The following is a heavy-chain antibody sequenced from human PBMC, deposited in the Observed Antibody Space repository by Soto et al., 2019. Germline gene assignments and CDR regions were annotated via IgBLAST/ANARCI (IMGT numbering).Heavy chain of an antibody. V-gene: IGHV4-30-4*01. CDR3: AREGGACGAPFDY. Sequence: QVQLQESGPGLVKPSQILSLTCTVSGGSISSGGYYWSWIRQPPGKGLEWIGYIFSSGNTYYNPSLKRRFSLSRDTSKNQCSLKLTAVTAADTAVYYCAREGGACGAPFDYWGQGTLVTVSS. CDR1: GGSISSGGYY. J-gene: IGHJ4*01. CDR2: IFSSGNT. D-gene: IGHD3-16*01.